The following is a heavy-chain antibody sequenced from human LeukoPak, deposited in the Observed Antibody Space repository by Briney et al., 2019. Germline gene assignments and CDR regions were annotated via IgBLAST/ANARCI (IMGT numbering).Heavy chain of an antibody. CDR2: ISSSSSYI. CDR1: GFTFSSYS. J-gene: IGHJ6*03. CDR3: ARDGRGGGYMDA. Sequence: GGSLRLSCAASGFTFSSYSMNWVRQAPGKGLEWVSSISSSSSYIYYADSVKGRFTISRDNAKNSLYLQMNSLRAEDTAVYYCARDGRGGGYMDAWGKGTTVTVSS. V-gene: IGHV3-21*01. D-gene: IGHD2-21*01.